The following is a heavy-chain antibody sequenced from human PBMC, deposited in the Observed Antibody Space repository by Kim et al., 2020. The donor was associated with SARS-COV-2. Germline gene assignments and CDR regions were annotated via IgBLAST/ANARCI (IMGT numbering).Heavy chain of an antibody. Sequence: ASVKVSCKASGYTFTNYDIDWVRQATGQGLEWMGWMNPNRGNTGYAQKVQGRATMTRNTSTTTAYMDLSSLRSEDTAVYYCARGPVCNGAPYYFYY. CDR3: ARGPVCNGAPYYFYY. CDR2: MNPNRGNT. V-gene: IGHV1-8*01. J-gene: IGHJ6*03. CDR1: GYTFTNYD. D-gene: IGHD3-10*01.